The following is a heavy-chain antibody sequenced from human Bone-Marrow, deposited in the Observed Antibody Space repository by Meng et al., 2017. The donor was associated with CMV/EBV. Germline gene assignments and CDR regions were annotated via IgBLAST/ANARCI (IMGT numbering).Heavy chain of an antibody. D-gene: IGHD2-2*01. CDR1: GGTFSSYA. CDR3: ARFRPDAIRAGENGMDV. CDR2: IIPIFGTA. V-gene: IGHV1-69*05. J-gene: IGHJ6*02. Sequence: SVKVSCKASGGTFSSYAISWVRQAPGQGLEWMGGIIPIFGTANYAQKFQGRVKITTDESTSTAYMELSSLRSEDTAVYYCARFRPDAIRAGENGMDVWGQGTTVTVSS.